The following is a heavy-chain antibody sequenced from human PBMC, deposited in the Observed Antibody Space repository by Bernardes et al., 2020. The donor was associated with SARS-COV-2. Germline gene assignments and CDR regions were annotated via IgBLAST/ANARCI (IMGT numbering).Heavy chain of an antibody. Sequence: SETLSLTCTVSGDSVNSDTYYWTWIRQPPGKGLELIGSVYYSGTTNYNPSLKSRVTIPLDTSKNQFSLKLTSVSAADSAVYYCAKDHFHCTNGVCPFPYYYYYGMDVWGQGTTVTVSS. CDR1: GDSVNSDTYY. D-gene: IGHD2-8*01. V-gene: IGHV4-61*01. CDR3: AKDHFHCTNGVCPFPYYYYYGMDV. J-gene: IGHJ6*02. CDR2: VYYSGTT.